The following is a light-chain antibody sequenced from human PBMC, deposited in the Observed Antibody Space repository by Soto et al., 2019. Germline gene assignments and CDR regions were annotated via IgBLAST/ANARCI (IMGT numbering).Light chain of an antibody. Sequence: EIVMTQSPATLSVSPGERATLSCRASQSVSSNLAWYQQKPGQAPRLLIYGASTRATGIPARFSGSGSGTEFTLTISSLQSEGFAVYYCQQYNNFVTFGQGTKVEIK. J-gene: IGKJ1*01. CDR2: GAS. CDR3: QQYNNFVT. CDR1: QSVSSN. V-gene: IGKV3-15*01.